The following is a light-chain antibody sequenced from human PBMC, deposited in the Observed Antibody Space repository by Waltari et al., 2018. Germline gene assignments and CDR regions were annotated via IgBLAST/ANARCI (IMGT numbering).Light chain of an antibody. V-gene: IGKV3-20*01. CDR1: ARVRNSP. CDR2: GAS. CDR3: QQYGTSRLT. Sequence: EIVLTQSPGTLSWSRGERATLSCRAMARVRNSPLAWYQQKPGQAPRLLIFGASNRATGIPDRVSGSGSGTDFTLTISRLEPEDFAVYYCQQYGTSRLTFGGGTKVEIK. J-gene: IGKJ4*01.